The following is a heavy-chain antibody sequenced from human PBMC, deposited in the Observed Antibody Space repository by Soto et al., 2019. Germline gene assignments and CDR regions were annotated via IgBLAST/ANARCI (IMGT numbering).Heavy chain of an antibody. V-gene: IGHV4-59*01. Sequence: SETLSLTCTVSGGSISSYYWSWIRQPPGKGLEWIGYIYYSGSTNYNPSLKSRVTISVDTSKNQFSLKLSSVTAADTAVYYCARGVSYYDILTGYYFDYWGQGTLVTVSS. J-gene: IGHJ4*02. CDR3: ARGVSYYDILTGYYFDY. CDR1: GGSISSYY. CDR2: IYYSGST. D-gene: IGHD3-9*01.